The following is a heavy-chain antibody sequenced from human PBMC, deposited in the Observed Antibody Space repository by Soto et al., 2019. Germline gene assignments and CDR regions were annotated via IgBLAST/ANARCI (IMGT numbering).Heavy chain of an antibody. J-gene: IGHJ4*02. Sequence: SETLSLTCTVSGGSISSGGYYWSWIRQHPGKGLEWIGYIYYSGSTYYNPSLKSRVTISVDTSKNQFSLKLSSVTAADTAVYYCAREADYALGSYDYWGQGTLVTVSS. D-gene: IGHD3-16*01. CDR1: GGSISSGGYY. V-gene: IGHV4-31*03. CDR2: IYYSGST. CDR3: AREADYALGSYDY.